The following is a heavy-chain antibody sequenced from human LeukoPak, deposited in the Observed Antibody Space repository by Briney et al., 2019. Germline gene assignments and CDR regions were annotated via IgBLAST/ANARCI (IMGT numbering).Heavy chain of an antibody. Sequence: SDTVSLTCTVSGGSISSRSYYWACIRPPPGKGLEDIGSYSGSTYSNASHNIRFTITVDTSNKQCSLKLGAGIGVDTDVYYCAGSSSGAGSKTYWVDYWGQGTLVTVS. CDR3: AGSSSGAGSKTYWVDY. D-gene: IGHD3-10*01. J-gene: IGHJ4*02. CDR1: GGSISSRSYY. CDR2: YSGST. V-gene: IGHV4-39*01.